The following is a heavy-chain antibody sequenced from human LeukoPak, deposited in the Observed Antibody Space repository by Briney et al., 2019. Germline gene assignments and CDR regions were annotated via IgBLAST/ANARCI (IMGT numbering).Heavy chain of an antibody. V-gene: IGHV3-21*01. CDR2: ISSSSSYI. J-gene: IGHJ4*02. CDR1: GFSFTTYS. CDR3: ARDRRYYFDY. Sequence: GGSLRPSCRASGFSFTTYSMNWVRQAPGKGLEWVSSISSSSSYIYYADSVKGRFTISRDNAKNSLYLQMNSLRAEDTAVYYCARDRRYYFDYWGQGTLVTVSS.